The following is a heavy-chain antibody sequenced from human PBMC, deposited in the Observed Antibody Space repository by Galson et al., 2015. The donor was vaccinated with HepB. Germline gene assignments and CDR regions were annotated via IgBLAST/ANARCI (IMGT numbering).Heavy chain of an antibody. Sequence: PALVKPTQTLTLTCTFSGFSLTTSGVGVGWIRQPPGKALEWLALIYWDDDKRYSPSLKNRLTITKDTSKNQVVLTMTNMDPVDTATYYCAHQTTVEWYFDLWGRGTLVTVSS. D-gene: IGHD4-23*01. V-gene: IGHV2-5*02. CDR3: AHQTTVEWYFDL. CDR1: GFSLTTSGVG. J-gene: IGHJ2*01. CDR2: IYWDDDK.